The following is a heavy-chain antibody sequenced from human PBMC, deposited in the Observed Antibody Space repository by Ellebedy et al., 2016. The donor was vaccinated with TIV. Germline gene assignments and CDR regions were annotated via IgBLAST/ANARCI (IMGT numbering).Heavy chain of an antibody. CDR1: GFTFGTSW. J-gene: IGHJ2*01. CDR3: AKVAASGSWYFDL. V-gene: IGHV3-74*01. D-gene: IGHD2-15*01. Sequence: GESLKISCAASGFTFGTSWMHWVRQAPGKGLVWVSRINEYGSDTSYADSVNGRFTISRDNAKNTLYLQMNSLRAEDTAVYYCAKVAASGSWYFDLWGRGTLVTVS. CDR2: INEYGSDT.